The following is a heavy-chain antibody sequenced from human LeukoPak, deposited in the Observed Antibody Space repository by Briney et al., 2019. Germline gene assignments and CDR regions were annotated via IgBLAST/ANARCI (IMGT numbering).Heavy chain of an antibody. CDR2: IYHSGST. CDR3: ARVWGDQSSFDY. J-gene: IGHJ4*02. Sequence: MSSETLSLTCAVYGGSFSGYYWGWIRQPPGKGLEWIGSIYHSGSTYYNPSLKSRVTISVDTSKNQFSLKLSSVTAADTAMYYCARVWGDQSSFDYWGQGTLVTVSS. D-gene: IGHD3-16*01. CDR1: GGSFSGYY. V-gene: IGHV4-38-2*01.